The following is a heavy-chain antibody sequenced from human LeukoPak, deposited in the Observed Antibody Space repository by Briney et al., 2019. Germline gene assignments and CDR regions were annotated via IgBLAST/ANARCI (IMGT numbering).Heavy chain of an antibody. D-gene: IGHD3-3*01. CDR1: GYTFTSYD. CDR2: MNPNSGNT. CDR3: ARGRTGITIFGVVIIPIYYYYGMDV. J-gene: IGHJ6*02. Sequence: ASVKVSCKASGYTFTSYDINWVRQATGQGLEWMGWMNPNSGNTGYAQKFQGRVTMTRNTSISTAYMELSSLRSEDTAVYYCARGRTGITIFGVVIIPIYYYYGMDVWGQGTTVTVSS. V-gene: IGHV1-8*01.